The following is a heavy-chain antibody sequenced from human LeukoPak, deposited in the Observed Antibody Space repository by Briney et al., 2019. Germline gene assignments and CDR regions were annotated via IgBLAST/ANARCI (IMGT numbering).Heavy chain of an antibody. CDR1: GFIVSHNY. V-gene: IGHV3-53*01. CDR3: ARGPRYSFY. J-gene: IGHJ4*02. D-gene: IGHD6-13*01. CDR2: IYIDGTT. Sequence: GGSLRLSCAASGFIVSHNYMTWVRQAPGKGLEWISVIYIDGTTYYADSVKGRFTISRDQANNTLYLQMNTLRDEDTAVYYCARGPRYSFYWGQGTPVSVSS.